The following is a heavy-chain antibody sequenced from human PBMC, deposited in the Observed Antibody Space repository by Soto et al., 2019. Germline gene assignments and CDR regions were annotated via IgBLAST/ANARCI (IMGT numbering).Heavy chain of an antibody. Sequence: QVQLVQSGAEVKRPGSSVKVSCKASGGAFNNYAIYWVRQAPGQGLEWLGTIVPVFPSVYYAPRFQGRLMFTADGAPATVSMMLTRLKSEDTPVYYCAREMPSTAAAYFYYGLNVWGQGTSVTVSS. J-gene: IGHJ6*02. V-gene: IGHV1-69*18. CDR1: GGAFNNYA. CDR3: AREMPSTAAAYFYYGLNV. CDR2: IVPVFPSV. D-gene: IGHD6-13*01.